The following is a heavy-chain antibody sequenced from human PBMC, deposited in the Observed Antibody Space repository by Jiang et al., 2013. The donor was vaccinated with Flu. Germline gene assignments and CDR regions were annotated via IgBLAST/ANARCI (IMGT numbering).Heavy chain of an antibody. CDR3: AKSEDYGGDDAFDI. CDR2: MSRSGGRT. D-gene: IGHD4-23*01. J-gene: IGHJ3*02. Sequence: VQLLESGGGLVQPGGSLRLSCAASGFTLSTYAMSWVRQGPETGLEWVSGMSRSGGRTYYADSGKGRFTISRDNSKNTVYLQMNSLRGEDTAVYYCAKSEDYGGDDAFDIWGQGTMVTVSS. CDR1: GFTLSTYA. V-gene: IGHV3-23*01.